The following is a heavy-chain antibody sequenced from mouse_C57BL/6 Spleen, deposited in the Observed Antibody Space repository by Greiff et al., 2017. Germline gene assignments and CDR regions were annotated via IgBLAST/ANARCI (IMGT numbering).Heavy chain of an antibody. D-gene: IGHD2-5*01. V-gene: IGHV1-55*01. CDR1: GYTFTSYW. J-gene: IGHJ4*01. CDR3: ARSSNYFLYAMDY. Sequence: QVQLQQPGAELVKPGASVKMSCKASGYTFTSYWITWVKQRPGQGLEWIGDIYPGSGSTNYNEKFKSKATLTVDTSSSTAYMQLSSLTSEDSAVYYCARSSNYFLYAMDYWGQGTSVTVSS. CDR2: IYPGSGST.